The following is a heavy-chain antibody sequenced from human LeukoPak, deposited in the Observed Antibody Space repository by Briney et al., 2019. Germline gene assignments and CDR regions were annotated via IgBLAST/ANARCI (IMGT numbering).Heavy chain of an antibody. CDR2: LSTDGSTT. J-gene: IGHJ4*02. Sequence: GGSLRLSCTVSGFPFSSYWMHWVRQAPGKGLGWVSRLSTDGSTTSYADSVKGRFTISRDNAKSTLYLQMNSLRAEDTAIYYCSRVGTGTTRDYWGQGTLVTVSS. CDR1: GFPFSSYW. V-gene: IGHV3-74*01. D-gene: IGHD1-14*01. CDR3: SRVGTGTTRDY.